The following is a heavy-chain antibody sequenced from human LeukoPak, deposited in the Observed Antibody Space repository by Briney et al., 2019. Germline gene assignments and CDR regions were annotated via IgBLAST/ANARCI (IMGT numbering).Heavy chain of an antibody. CDR1: GYTFTGYY. CDR3: AQDSGSYKVLDY. D-gene: IGHD1-26*01. V-gene: IGHV1-2*02. Sequence: ASVKVSCKASGYTFTGYYMHWVRQAPGQGLEWMGWINPNSGGTNYAQKFQGRVTMTRDTSISTAYMELSSLRSDDTAVYYCAQDSGSYKVLDYWSQGTLVTVSS. J-gene: IGHJ4*02. CDR2: INPNSGGT.